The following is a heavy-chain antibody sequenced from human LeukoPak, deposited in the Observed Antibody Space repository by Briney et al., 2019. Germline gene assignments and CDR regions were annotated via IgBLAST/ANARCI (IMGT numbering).Heavy chain of an antibody. CDR2: IYYSGST. V-gene: IGHV4-59*01. CDR3: ARDGSGSGWYGNFDY. J-gene: IGHJ4*02. CDR1: GGSISSYY. Sequence: AETLSLTCTVSGGSISSYYWSWIRQPPGEGLEWIGYIYYSGSTNYNPSLKSRVTISVDTSKNQFSLKLSSVTAADTAVYYCARDGSGSGWYGNFDYWGQGTLVTVCS. D-gene: IGHD6-19*01.